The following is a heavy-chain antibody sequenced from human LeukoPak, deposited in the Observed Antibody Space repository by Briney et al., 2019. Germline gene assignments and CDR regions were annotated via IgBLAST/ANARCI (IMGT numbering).Heavy chain of an antibody. J-gene: IGHJ4*02. D-gene: IGHD6-19*01. CDR1: GFTFRNYE. CDR2: ISGSGTTI. CDR3: ERVGMAVATFDY. V-gene: IGHV3-48*03. Sequence: GGSLRLSCAASGFTFRNYEMNWVRQAPGKGLEWVSYISGSGTTIYYADSMKGRFTTSRDNAKNSLYLQMNSLRAEDTAVYYCERVGMAVATFDYWGQGTLVTVSA.